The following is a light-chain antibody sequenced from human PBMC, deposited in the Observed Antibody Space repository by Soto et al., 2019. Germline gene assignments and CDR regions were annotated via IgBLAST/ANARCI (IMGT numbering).Light chain of an antibody. CDR1: SSDVGGYNY. CDR2: DVS. Sequence: QSVLTQPASLSGSPGQSITISCTGTSSDVGGYNYVSWYQQHPGKAPKLMIHDVSNRPSGVSNRFSGSKSGNTASLTISGLQAEDEADYYCSSYRGSSTTPYVFVTGTKLTVL. J-gene: IGLJ1*01. CDR3: SSYRGSSTTPYV. V-gene: IGLV2-14*03.